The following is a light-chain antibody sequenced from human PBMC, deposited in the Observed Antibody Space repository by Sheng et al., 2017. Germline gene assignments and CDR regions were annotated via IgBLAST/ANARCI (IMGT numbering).Light chain of an antibody. Sequence: EIVLTQSPATLSLSPGERATLSCRASQSVSSYLAWFQQKPGQSPRLLIYGASDRATGVPDRFSGSGSGTDFTLSINRLEPEDFAVYYCQQSGSSPRTFGQGTKVEIK. CDR1: QSVSSY. CDR3: QQSGSSPRT. V-gene: IGKV3-20*01. CDR2: GAS. J-gene: IGKJ1*01.